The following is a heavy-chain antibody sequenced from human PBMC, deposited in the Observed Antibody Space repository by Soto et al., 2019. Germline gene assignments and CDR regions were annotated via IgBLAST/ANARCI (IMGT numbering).Heavy chain of an antibody. CDR3: ARDQLYYNDISGRPLNAFDV. CDR1: GFTFSSYT. V-gene: IGHV3-48*01. CDR2: ISSSSTTI. D-gene: IGHD3-22*01. J-gene: IGHJ3*01. Sequence: GGSLRLSCAASGFTFSSYTMNWVRQAPGKGLEWVSYISSSSTTIYYAESVKGRFTISRDNAKNSLYLQMNSLRAEDTALYFCARDQLYYNDISGRPLNAFDVWGQGTMVTVSS.